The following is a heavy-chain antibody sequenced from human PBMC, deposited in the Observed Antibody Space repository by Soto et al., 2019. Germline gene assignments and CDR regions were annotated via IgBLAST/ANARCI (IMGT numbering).Heavy chain of an antibody. J-gene: IGHJ6*02. D-gene: IGHD4-17*01. CDR1: GFTFSNYW. CDR2: IKGDGSRI. V-gene: IGHV3-74*01. CDR3: ARGLPGYYGKDV. Sequence: EVQLVESGGGLVQPGGSLRLSCAASGFTFSNYWIHWVRQAPGKGLVWVSRIKGDGSRIDCADSVKGRFTISRDNAENTVYVQMNSLGDEDAAVYYCARGLPGYYGKDVWGQGTTVTVSS.